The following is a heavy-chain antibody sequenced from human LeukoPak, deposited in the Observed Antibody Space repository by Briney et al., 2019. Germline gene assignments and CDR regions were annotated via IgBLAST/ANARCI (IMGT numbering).Heavy chain of an antibody. CDR1: GYTFTSYY. CDR3: ARDSPRGSWNPKYYYYYGMDV. Sequence: ASVKVSCTASGYTFTSYYMHWVRQAPGQGLEWMGIINPSGGSTSYAQKFQGRVTMTRDTSTSTVYMELSSLRSEDTAVYYCARDSPRGSWNPKYYYYYGMDVWGQGTTVTVSS. V-gene: IGHV1-46*01. J-gene: IGHJ6*02. D-gene: IGHD6-13*01. CDR2: INPSGGST.